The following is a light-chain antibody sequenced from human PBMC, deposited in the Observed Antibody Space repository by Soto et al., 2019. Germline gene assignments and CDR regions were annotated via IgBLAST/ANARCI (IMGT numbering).Light chain of an antibody. CDR1: NSDVGSYNR. J-gene: IGLJ1*01. CDR3: TLYKSRSTYV. Sequence: QSALTQPPSVSGSPGQSVTISCTGSNSDVGSYNRLSWYQQPPGTAPKLMIYEVSNRPSGVPDRFSGSKSGNTASLTISGLQAEDEADYYCTLYKSRSTYVFGTGTKVTVL. V-gene: IGLV2-18*01. CDR2: EVS.